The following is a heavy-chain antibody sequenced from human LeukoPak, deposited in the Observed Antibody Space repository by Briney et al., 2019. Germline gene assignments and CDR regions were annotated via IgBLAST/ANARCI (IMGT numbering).Heavy chain of an antibody. V-gene: IGHV3-7*01. CDR1: GFTFNNYW. CDR3: ARVGTYDTPDSHYRYMDV. CDR2: VKQDGSDK. D-gene: IGHD3-16*01. Sequence: PGRSLRLSCVASGFTFNNYWMTWVRQAPGKGLEWVANVKQDGSDKYYVDSVKGRFTISRDNAKNSLYLQLNSLRAEDTAVYYCARVGTYDTPDSHYRYMDVWGKGTTVTVSS. J-gene: IGHJ6*03.